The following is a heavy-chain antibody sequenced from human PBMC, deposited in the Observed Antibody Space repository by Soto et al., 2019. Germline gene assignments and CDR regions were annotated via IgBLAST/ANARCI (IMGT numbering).Heavy chain of an antibody. Sequence: GGSLRLSCAASGFTFSSYSMNWVRQAPGKGLEWVSSISSSSSYIYYADSVKGRFTISRDNAKNSLYLQMNSLRAEDTAVYYCARDLHLKLYDYVWGSYRYPSLGYWGQGTLVTVSS. V-gene: IGHV3-21*01. CDR3: ARDLHLKLYDYVWGSYRYPSLGY. CDR2: ISSSSSYI. D-gene: IGHD3-16*02. J-gene: IGHJ4*02. CDR1: GFTFSSYS.